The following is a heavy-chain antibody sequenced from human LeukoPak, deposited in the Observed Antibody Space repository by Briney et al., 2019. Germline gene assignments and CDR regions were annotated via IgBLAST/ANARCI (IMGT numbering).Heavy chain of an antibody. D-gene: IGHD3-10*01. J-gene: IGHJ5*02. CDR1: GYTLTELS. CDR2: FDPEDGET. V-gene: IGHV1-24*01. Sequence: GASVKVSCKVSGYTLTELSMHWVRQAPGKGLEWMGGFDPEDGETIYAQKFQGRVTMTRNTSISTAYMELSSLRSEDTAVYYCAREDMVRGAIKGFDPWGQGTLVTVSS. CDR3: AREDMVRGAIKGFDP.